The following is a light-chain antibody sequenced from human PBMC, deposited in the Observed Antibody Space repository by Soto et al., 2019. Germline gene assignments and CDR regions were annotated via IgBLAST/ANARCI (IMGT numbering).Light chain of an antibody. CDR1: SSDVGAHNY. CDR3: KSYRGSNYV. J-gene: IGLJ1*01. CDR2: DVS. Sequence: QSALTQPASVSGSPGQSITMSCTGTSSDVGAHNYVSWYQQHPGKAPRLLIYDVSNRPSGVSNRFSGSKSGSTASLTISGVQAEDEADYYCKSYRGSNYVFGTGTKLTVL. V-gene: IGLV2-14*03.